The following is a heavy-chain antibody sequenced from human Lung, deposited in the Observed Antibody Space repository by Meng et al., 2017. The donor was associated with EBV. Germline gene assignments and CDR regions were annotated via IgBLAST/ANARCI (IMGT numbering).Heavy chain of an antibody. CDR1: GASVSSSSAA. CDR3: ARGATSVFDL. CDR2: TYYRSKWYN. Sequence: QAQLQQPGPGLVTPSQTLSLPCVNSGASVSSSSAAWTWIRQSPSRGLGWLGRTYYRSKWYNDYAVFVKSRITINPDTSKNQFSLQLNSVTPEDTAVYYCARGATSVFDLWGRGTLVTVSS. V-gene: IGHV6-1*01. J-gene: IGHJ2*01.